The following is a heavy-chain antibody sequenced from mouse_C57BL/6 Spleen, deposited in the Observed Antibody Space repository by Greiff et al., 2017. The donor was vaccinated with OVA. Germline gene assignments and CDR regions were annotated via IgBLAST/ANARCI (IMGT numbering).Heavy chain of an antibody. CDR1: GYSITSGYD. Sequence: VQLKESGPGMVKPSQSLSLTCTVTGYSITSGYDWHWIRHFPGNKLEWMGYISYSGSTNYNPSLKSRISITHDTSKNHFFLKLNSVTTEDTATYYCARGRNDGYYVWFAYWGQGTLVTVSA. V-gene: IGHV3-1*01. CDR3: ARGRNDGYYVWFAY. J-gene: IGHJ3*01. CDR2: ISYSGST. D-gene: IGHD2-3*01.